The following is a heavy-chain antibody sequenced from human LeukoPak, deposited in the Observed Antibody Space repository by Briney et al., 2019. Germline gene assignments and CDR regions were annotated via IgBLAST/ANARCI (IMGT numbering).Heavy chain of an antibody. D-gene: IGHD2-2*01. V-gene: IGHV1-2*02. CDR3: ARAVGYCSSTSCRINYYFDY. CDR2: INPNSGGT. J-gene: IGHJ4*02. CDR1: GYTFTGHY. Sequence: GASVTVSFKASGYTFTGHYLHLVRQAPGQGLEWMGWINPNSGGTNYAHKDEGRVTMTRDRSISTAYMELSRQRSDDTAVYYGARAVGYCSSTSCRINYYFDYWGQGTLVTVSS.